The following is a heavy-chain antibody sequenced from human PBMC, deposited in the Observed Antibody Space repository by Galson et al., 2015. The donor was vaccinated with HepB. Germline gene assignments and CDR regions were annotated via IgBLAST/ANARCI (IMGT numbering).Heavy chain of an antibody. J-gene: IGHJ5*02. V-gene: IGHV3-30*03. CDR3: ARDYGASGWYNYFDP. CDR2: IPCRGSDA. Sequence: SLRLSCAPSGISFNDYGMHWVRQAPGKGLEWVAMIPCRGSDAHYADSVKGRFTISRDNSQNILYLQMNSLKTDDTAMYYCARDYGASGWYNYFDPWGQGTRVTVSS. CDR1: GISFNDYG. D-gene: IGHD3-3*01.